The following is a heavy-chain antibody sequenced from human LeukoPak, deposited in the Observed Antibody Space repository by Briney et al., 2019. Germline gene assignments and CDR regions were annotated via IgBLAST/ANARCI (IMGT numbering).Heavy chain of an antibody. CDR2: ISDSGST. Sequence: SETLSLTCAVHGGSFSGYYRSWIRQPPGKGLEWIGEISDSGSTNYNPSLKNRVTISLDTPKNQFSLKMRSVTAADSALYYCARHSEYRSSSGLNLWGQGTLVTVSS. CDR1: GGSFSGYY. V-gene: IGHV4-34*01. CDR3: ARHSEYRSSSGLNL. D-gene: IGHD6-6*01. J-gene: IGHJ4*02.